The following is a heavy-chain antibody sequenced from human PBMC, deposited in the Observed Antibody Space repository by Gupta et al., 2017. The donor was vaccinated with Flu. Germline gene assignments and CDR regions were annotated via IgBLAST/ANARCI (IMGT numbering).Heavy chain of an antibody. D-gene: IGHD2-8*01. J-gene: IGHJ6*03. V-gene: IGHV3-30-3*01. CDR2: ISYDGSNR. Sequence: SGCTFRNFALHWVRQDPGKGLEWVGGISYDGSNRYYADSVRGRFTSSRDNSKNTLNLQMNSLRAEDTAIYFCARSHGAYGFFYMDVWGKGTTVTVSS. CDR1: GCTFRNFA. CDR3: ARSHGAYGFFYMDV.